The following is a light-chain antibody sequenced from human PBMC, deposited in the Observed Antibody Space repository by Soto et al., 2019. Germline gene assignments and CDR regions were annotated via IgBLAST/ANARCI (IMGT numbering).Light chain of an antibody. V-gene: IGLV2-14*01. J-gene: IGLJ1*01. Sequence: QSVLTQPASVSGSPGQSITISCTGTSRDVGGYSYVSLYQQHPGKAPKLILSEVGNRPSGISNRFSASKSGDTASLTISGLQADDEAEYYCSSYTSSSSYVFGTGTKVT. CDR1: SRDVGGYSY. CDR2: EVG. CDR3: SSYTSSSSYV.